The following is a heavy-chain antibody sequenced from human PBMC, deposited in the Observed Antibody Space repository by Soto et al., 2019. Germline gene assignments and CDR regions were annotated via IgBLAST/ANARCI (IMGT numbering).Heavy chain of an antibody. J-gene: IGHJ5*02. Sequence: ASVKVSCKASGYTFSGYYRHWVRQAPGQGLEWMGWINPNSGGTNYAQKFQGRVTMTRDTSISTAYMELSRLRSDDTAVYYCASQTVTPNWFDPWGHGTLVTVSS. V-gene: IGHV1-2*02. CDR2: INPNSGGT. CDR3: ASQTVTPNWFDP. CDR1: GYTFSGYY. D-gene: IGHD4-4*01.